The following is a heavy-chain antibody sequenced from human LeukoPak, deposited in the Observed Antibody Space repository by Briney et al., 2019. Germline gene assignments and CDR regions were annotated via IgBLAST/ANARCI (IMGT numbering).Heavy chain of an antibody. CDR2: IYYSGST. J-gene: IGHJ4*02. Sequence: SETLSLTCTVSGGSISSYYWSWIRQPPGKGLEWIGYIYYSGSTNYNPSLKSRVTISLDTSKNQFSLKRSSVTAADTAVYYCARHSPPGNSKSPYFFDYWGQGTLVTVSS. CDR1: GGSISSYY. V-gene: IGHV4-59*08. D-gene: IGHD4-11*01. CDR3: ARHSPPGNSKSPYFFDY.